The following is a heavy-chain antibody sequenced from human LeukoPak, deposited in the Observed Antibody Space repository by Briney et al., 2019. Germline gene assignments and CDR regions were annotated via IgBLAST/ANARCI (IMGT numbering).Heavy chain of an antibody. CDR2: IYSDGSGI. CDR1: GFTLSSYW. Sequence: GGSLRLSCSASGFTLSSYWMHWVRQAPGKGLVWVSRIYSDGSGINYADAVKGRFTIPRDNAKNTLYLQMNSLRAEDTAVYYCARSTYYSSDWKAFDYWGQGTLVTVSS. J-gene: IGHJ4*02. V-gene: IGHV3-74*01. CDR3: ARSTYYSSDWKAFDY. D-gene: IGHD2-2*01.